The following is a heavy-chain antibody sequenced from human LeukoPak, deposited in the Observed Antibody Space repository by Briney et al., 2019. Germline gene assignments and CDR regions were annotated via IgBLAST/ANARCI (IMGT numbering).Heavy chain of an antibody. V-gene: IGHV4-4*09. CDR3: ARHKRVLAAAGYYYYCMDV. J-gene: IGHJ6*03. CDR2: IYTSGST. CDR1: GGSISSYY. Sequence: SETLSLTCTVSGGSISSYYWSWIRQPPGKGLEWIGYIYTSGSTNYNPSLKSRVTISVDTSKNQSSLKLSSVTAADTAVYYCARHKRVLAAAGYYYYCMDVWGKGTTVTVSS. D-gene: IGHD6-13*01.